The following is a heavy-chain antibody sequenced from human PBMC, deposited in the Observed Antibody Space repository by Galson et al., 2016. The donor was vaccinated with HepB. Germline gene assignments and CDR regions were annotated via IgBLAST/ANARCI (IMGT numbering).Heavy chain of an antibody. Sequence: SLRLSCAASGFTFSSYGMHWVRQAPGKGLEWVAIISYDGSTKYYADSVKGRFTISRDNSKNTLYLEMNSLRVEDTAVYYCAKDLSSYCSSTTCFGYYYYGMDVWGQGTTVTVAS. V-gene: IGHV3-30*18. CDR3: AKDLSSYCSSTTCFGYYYYGMDV. J-gene: IGHJ6*02. CDR2: ISYDGSTK. CDR1: GFTFSSYG. D-gene: IGHD2-2*01.